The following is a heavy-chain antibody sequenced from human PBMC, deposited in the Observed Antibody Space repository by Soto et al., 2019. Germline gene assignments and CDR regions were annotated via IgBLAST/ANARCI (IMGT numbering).Heavy chain of an antibody. V-gene: IGHV4-31*03. D-gene: IGHD6-13*01. J-gene: IGHJ4*02. Sequence: QVQLQESGPGLVKPSQTLSLTCTVSGGSISSGGYYWSWIRQHPGKGLEWIGYIYYRGSTYYNPSLNTRVTIAGDTSTTHLSLKMSYVTAADTAVDYCARSFCVAAAGPLDYWGQGTLVTVSS. CDR1: GGSISSGGYY. CDR2: IYYRGST. CDR3: ARSFCVAAAGPLDY.